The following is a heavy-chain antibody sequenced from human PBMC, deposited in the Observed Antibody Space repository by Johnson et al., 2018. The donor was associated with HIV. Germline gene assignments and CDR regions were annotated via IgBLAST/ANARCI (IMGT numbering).Heavy chain of an antibody. D-gene: IGHD6-6*01. V-gene: IGHV3-20*04. Sequence: VQLVESGGGVVQPGRSPRLSCAASGFTFSSYGMHWVRQVPGKGLEWVSHINWNGGRTGYADSMKGRFTISRDNAKNTLYLQLNSRRVEDTAIYYCARAQLLADDAFNNWGQGTMVTVSS. CDR2: INWNGGRT. J-gene: IGHJ3*02. CDR1: GFTFSSYG. CDR3: ARAQLLADDAFNN.